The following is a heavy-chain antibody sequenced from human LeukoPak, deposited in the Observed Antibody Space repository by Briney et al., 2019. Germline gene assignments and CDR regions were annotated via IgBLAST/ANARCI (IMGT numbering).Heavy chain of an antibody. CDR2: ISSSSSYI. D-gene: IGHD3-22*01. CDR3: ARDQGDDSSGSGVDY. J-gene: IGHJ4*02. V-gene: IGHV3-21*01. CDR1: GFTFNKYT. Sequence: GGSLRLSCAASGFTFNKYTMNWVRQAPGKGLEWVSSISSSSSYIYYADSVKGRFTISRDNAKNSLYLQMNSLRAEDTAVYYCARDQGDDSSGSGVDYWGQGTLVTVSS.